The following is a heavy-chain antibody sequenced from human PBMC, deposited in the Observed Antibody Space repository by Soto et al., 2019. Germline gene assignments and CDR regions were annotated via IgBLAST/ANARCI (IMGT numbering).Heavy chain of an antibody. V-gene: IGHV1-18*04. CDR2: ISGNNGVT. D-gene: IGHD3-22*01. Sequence: ASVKVSCKASGYTFTSYYMHWVRQAPGQGLEWMGRISGNNGVTNYAHKYQGRVTMTTDTSTTTAYMELRNLRSDDTAVYYCARDGGLYYDSSGYYSVIWGQGTMVTVSS. CDR3: ARDGGLYYDSSGYYSVI. J-gene: IGHJ3*02. CDR1: GYTFTSYY.